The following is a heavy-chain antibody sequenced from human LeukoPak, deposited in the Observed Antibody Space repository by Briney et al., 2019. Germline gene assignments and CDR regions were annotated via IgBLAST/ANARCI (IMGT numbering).Heavy chain of an antibody. Sequence: PSETLSLTCTVSGGSISSYYWSWIRQPPGKGLEWIGYIYYSGSTNYNPSLKSRVTISVDTSKNQFSLKLSSVTAADTAVYYCARDYNGDLDYWGQGTPVTVSS. J-gene: IGHJ4*02. CDR3: ARDYNGDLDY. D-gene: IGHD4-17*01. CDR1: GGSISSYY. CDR2: IYYSGST. V-gene: IGHV4-59*12.